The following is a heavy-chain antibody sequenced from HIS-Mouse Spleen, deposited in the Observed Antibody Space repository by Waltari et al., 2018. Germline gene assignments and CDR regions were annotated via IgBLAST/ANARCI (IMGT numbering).Heavy chain of an antibody. CDR1: GGSISSSSYY. CDR3: ARGRRYYGSGSYGSFDY. Sequence: GGSISSSSYYWGWIRQPPGKGLEWIGSIYYSGSTYYNPSLKSRVTISVDTSKNQFSLKLSSVTAADTAVYYCARGRRYYGSGSYGSFDYWGQGTLVTVSS. D-gene: IGHD3-10*01. J-gene: IGHJ4*02. CDR2: IYYSGST. V-gene: IGHV4-39*07.